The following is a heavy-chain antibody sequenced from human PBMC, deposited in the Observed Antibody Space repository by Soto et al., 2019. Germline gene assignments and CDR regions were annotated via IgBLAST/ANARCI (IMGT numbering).Heavy chain of an antibody. J-gene: IGHJ3*02. CDR3: ARGLAALPVFAFDI. D-gene: IGHD6-6*01. CDR1: GISLSTSGVG. Sequence: SGPTLVNPTQTLTLTCSPSGISLSTSGVGLGWIRQPPGKALEWLALIYWNDDKHYSPSLKTRLTITKDTSKNQAVLTMTNMDPVDTATYYCARGLAALPVFAFDIWGQGTMVTVSS. CDR2: IYWNDDK. V-gene: IGHV2-5*01.